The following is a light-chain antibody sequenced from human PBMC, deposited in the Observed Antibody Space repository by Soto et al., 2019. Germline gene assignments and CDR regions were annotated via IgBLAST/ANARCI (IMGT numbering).Light chain of an antibody. Sequence: DIVMTQSPDSLAVSLGERATINCKSSQSVLYSSNNKNYLAWYQQKPGQPPKLLIYWASTRESGVPDRFSGSGSGTDFTLTISSLQAEDVAVYYCQQYYSKPLWAFGQGTKVEIK. CDR1: QSVLYSSNNKNY. J-gene: IGKJ1*01. CDR2: WAS. V-gene: IGKV4-1*01. CDR3: QQYYSKPLWA.